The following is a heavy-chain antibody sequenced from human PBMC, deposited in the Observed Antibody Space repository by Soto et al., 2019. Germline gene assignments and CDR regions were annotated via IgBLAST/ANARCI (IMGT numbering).Heavy chain of an antibody. CDR2: ISYEGSNT. CDR1: GFTFSYYA. V-gene: IGHV3-30-3*01. J-gene: IGHJ6*02. CDR3: ARDSFFRPRAYFGMDV. D-gene: IGHD3-10*01. Sequence: QVQMVESGGGVVQPGRSLRLSCAASGFTFSYYAMHWVRQSPGKGLEWVALISYEGSNTFYADAVKGRFTISRDNTKDTLNLQMNSLRLEDTAGYYCARDSFFRPRAYFGMDVWGQGTTVIVSS.